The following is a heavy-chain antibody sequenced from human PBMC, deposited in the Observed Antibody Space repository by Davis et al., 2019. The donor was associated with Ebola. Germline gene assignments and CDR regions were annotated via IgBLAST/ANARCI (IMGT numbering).Heavy chain of an antibody. CDR3: AKSGYYGMDV. V-gene: IGHV3-23*01. D-gene: IGHD1-26*01. CDR2: ISGSGGST. Sequence: GASLQISCAASGFPFRSSAMSWVRPAPGKGLEWVSAISGSGGSTYYADSVKGRFTISRDNSKNTLYLQMNSLRAEDTAVYYCAKSGYYGMDVWGQGTTVTVSS. CDR1: GFPFRSSA. J-gene: IGHJ6*02.